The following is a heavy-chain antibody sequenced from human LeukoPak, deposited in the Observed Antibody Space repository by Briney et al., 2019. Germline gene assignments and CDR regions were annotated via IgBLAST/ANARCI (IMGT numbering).Heavy chain of an antibody. J-gene: IGHJ4*02. CDR1: GGSISSYY. D-gene: IGHD4-17*01. V-gene: IGHV4-59*08. Sequence: PSETLSLTCTVSGGSISSYYWSWIRQPPGKGLEWIGYIYYSGSTNYNPSLKSRVTISVDTSKNQFSLKLSSVTAADTAVYYCARHSGDYGDLDYWGQGTLVTVSS. CDR2: IYYSGST. CDR3: ARHSGDYGDLDY.